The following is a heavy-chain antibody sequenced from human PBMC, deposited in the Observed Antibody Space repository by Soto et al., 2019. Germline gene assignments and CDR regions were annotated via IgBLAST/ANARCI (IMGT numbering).Heavy chain of an antibody. Sequence: GGSLRLSCEASGFNFKKFAMGWVRQAPGEGLEWVSGISCCGGSTFYADSVKGRFSLARDDSKNALSLQLNSLRVEDTAHYYCAKADGEQWLIPHLDNWGQGTQVTVSS. CDR3: AKADGEQWLIPHLDN. CDR1: GFNFKKFA. V-gene: IGHV3-23*01. J-gene: IGHJ1*01. CDR2: ISCCGGST. D-gene: IGHD6-19*01.